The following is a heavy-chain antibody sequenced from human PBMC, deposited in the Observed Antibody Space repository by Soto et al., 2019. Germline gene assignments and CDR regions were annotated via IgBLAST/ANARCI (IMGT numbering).Heavy chain of an antibody. Sequence: QVQLVQSGAEVKKPGSSVKDSCKASGGTFSSYAISWVRQAPGQGLEWMGGIIPIFGTANYAQKFQGRVTIIADESTSTAYMELSSLRSEDTAVYYCARHSCCSTPNYYYGMDVWGQGTTVTVSS. J-gene: IGHJ6*02. CDR1: GGTFSSYA. V-gene: IGHV1-69*12. D-gene: IGHD2-15*01. CDR3: ARHSCCSTPNYYYGMDV. CDR2: IIPIFGTA.